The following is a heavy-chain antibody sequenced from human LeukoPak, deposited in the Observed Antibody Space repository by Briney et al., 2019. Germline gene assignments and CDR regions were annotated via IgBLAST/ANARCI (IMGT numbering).Heavy chain of an antibody. J-gene: IGHJ4*02. CDR3: ARDLGGTTGKFGY. CDR1: GGSISGYY. Sequence: SETLSLTCTVSGGSISGYYWSWIRQPPGKGLEWIGYIYYRGDTSYNPSLKSRVTISVDTSKNQFSLRLSSVTAADTAVYYCARDLGGTTGKFGYWGQGTLVTVSS. D-gene: IGHD1-7*01. CDR2: IYYRGDT. V-gene: IGHV4-59*12.